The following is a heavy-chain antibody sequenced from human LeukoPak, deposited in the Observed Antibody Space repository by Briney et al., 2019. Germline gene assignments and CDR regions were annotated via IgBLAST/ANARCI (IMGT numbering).Heavy chain of an antibody. D-gene: IGHD6-19*01. J-gene: IGHJ4*02. Sequence: PGGSLRLSCVASGFTFNDYAMHRVRQAPGKGLEWVSGISWKSGTIGYADSVKGRFTISRDNAKNSLYLQMNSLRAEDTALYYCAKDRYSSGWYYFDYWGQGTLVTVSS. CDR1: GFTFNDYA. CDR3: AKDRYSSGWYYFDY. V-gene: IGHV3-9*01. CDR2: ISWKSGTI.